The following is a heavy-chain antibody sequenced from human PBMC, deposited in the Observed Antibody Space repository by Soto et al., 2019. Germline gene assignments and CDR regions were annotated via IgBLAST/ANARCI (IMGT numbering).Heavy chain of an antibody. D-gene: IGHD5-18*01. V-gene: IGHV4-59*01. CDR3: ARHTSGGMDA. CDR1: GGPSSSYY. J-gene: IGHJ6*02. Sequence: SETLSLTCTVSGGPSSSYYWSWIRQPPGKGLEWIGYIYYSGSTNYNPSPKSRVTIPVDTSKNQFSLKLSSVTAADTAVYYCARHTSGGMDAWGQWTTVSVS. CDR2: IYYSGST.